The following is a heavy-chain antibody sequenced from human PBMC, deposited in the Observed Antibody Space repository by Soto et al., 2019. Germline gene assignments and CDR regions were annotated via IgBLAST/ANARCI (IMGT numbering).Heavy chain of an antibody. CDR3: AKDRGAGGRFSGIAVAGIPS. CDR2: ISGGGGNT. D-gene: IGHD6-19*01. V-gene: IGHV3-23*01. J-gene: IGHJ5*02. CDR1: GFTFSSYA. Sequence: PGGSLRLSCAASGFTFSSYAMSWVRQTPGKELEWVSGISGGGGNTYYADSVTGRFTISRDNSRNTLYLQMNSLRAADTAIYYCAKDRGAGGRFSGIAVAGIPSWGQGTLVTVSS.